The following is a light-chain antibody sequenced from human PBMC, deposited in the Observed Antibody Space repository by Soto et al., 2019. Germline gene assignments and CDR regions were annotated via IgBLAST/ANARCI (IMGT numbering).Light chain of an antibody. Sequence: DIPLTQSPSFLSASVGDRVTITCRASQGISNYLVWYQQKPGNAPKLLIYAASTLQSGVPSRFSGSGSGTEFSLTISSLQPEDFATFYCQQLSSYPYTFGQGTKLEIK. J-gene: IGKJ2*01. CDR1: QGISNY. CDR2: AAS. V-gene: IGKV1-9*01. CDR3: QQLSSYPYT.